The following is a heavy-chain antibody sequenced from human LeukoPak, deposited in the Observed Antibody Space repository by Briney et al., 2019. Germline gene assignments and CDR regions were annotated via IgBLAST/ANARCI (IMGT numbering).Heavy chain of an antibody. CDR3: AMGWSGSQIGY. J-gene: IGHJ4*02. Sequence: PGGSLRLSCAASGFTFSSYSMNWVRQAPGKGLEWVSSISSSSSYIYYADSVKGRLTISRDNAKNSLYLQMNSLRAEDTAVYYSAMGWSGSQIGYWGQGTLVTVSS. CDR1: GFTFSSYS. CDR2: ISSSSSYI. D-gene: IGHD1-26*01. V-gene: IGHV3-21*01.